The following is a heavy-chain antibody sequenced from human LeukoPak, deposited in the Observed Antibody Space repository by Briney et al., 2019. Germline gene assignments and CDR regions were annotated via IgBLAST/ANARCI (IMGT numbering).Heavy chain of an antibody. CDR3: AGRRITLVRGIIGRFDT. D-gene: IGHD3-10*01. CDR2: IYYSGST. J-gene: IGHJ5*02. V-gene: IGHV4-59*01. CDR1: GDSISSYY. Sequence: SETLSLTCTVSGDSISSYYWSWIRQPPGKGLEWIGYIYYSGSTNYNPSLKNRVTMSVDTSKNQFSLNLSSVTAADTAVYYCAGRRITLVRGIIGRFDTWGQGTLVTVSS.